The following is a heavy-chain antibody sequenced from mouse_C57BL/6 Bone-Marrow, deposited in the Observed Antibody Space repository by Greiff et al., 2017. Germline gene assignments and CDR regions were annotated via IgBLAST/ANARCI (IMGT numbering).Heavy chain of an antibody. J-gene: IGHJ1*03. Sequence: VQLQQSGAELVRPGTSVKVSCKASGYAFTNYLIEWVKQRPGQGLEWIGVINPGSGGTNYKEKFKGKATLTADKSSSTAYMQLSSLTSEDSAVYFCASKEYGYFDFWGTGTTVTVSS. CDR1: GYAFTNYL. CDR3: ASKEYGYFDF. CDR2: INPGSGGT. V-gene: IGHV1-54*01.